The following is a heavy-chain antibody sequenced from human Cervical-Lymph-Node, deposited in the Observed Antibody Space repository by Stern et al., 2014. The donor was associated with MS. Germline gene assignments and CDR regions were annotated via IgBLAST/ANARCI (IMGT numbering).Heavy chain of an antibody. D-gene: IGHD1-1*01. CDR3: ATGGLERRAHFDF. Sequence: EVQLVESGGGLVQPGGSLRLSCAASGFSFTTSAMSWVRPAPGRGLEWISSLSGSGLSTYYADSVKGRFIFSRDTSQNTLYLQLSGLRADDAAVYYCATGGLERRAHFDFWGQGTLVAVSS. V-gene: IGHV3-23*04. J-gene: IGHJ4*02. CDR1: GFSFTTSA. CDR2: LSGSGLST.